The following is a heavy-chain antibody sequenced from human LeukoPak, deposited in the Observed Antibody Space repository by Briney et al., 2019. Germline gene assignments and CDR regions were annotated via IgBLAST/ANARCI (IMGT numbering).Heavy chain of an antibody. J-gene: IGHJ4*02. D-gene: IGHD6-19*01. V-gene: IGHV4-39*01. CDR1: GGSISSSSYY. CDR2: IYYSGST. CDR3: ASGKQWIDS. Sequence: SETLSLTCTVSGGSISSSSYYWGWIRQPPGKGLEWIGSIYYSGSTYYNPSLKSRVTISVDTSKNQFSLKLSSVTAADTAVYYCASGKQWIDSWGQGTLVTVSS.